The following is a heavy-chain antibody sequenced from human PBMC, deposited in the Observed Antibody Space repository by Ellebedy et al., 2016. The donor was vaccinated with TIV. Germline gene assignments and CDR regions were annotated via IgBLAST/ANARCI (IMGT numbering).Heavy chain of an antibody. D-gene: IGHD1-26*01. CDR2: ISGSGDST. Sequence: GGSLRLXXAASGFTFSSYAKSWVRQAPGKGLEWVSAISGSGDSTYYADSVKGRFTISRDNSKNTLYLQMNSLRAEDTAVYYCAKGPTTRYYYMDVWGKGTTVTVSS. CDR1: GFTFSSYA. CDR3: AKGPTTRYYYMDV. V-gene: IGHV3-23*01. J-gene: IGHJ6*03.